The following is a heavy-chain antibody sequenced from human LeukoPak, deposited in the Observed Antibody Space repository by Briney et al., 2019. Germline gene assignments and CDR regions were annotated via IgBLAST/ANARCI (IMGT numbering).Heavy chain of an antibody. D-gene: IGHD3-3*01. CDR3: AKEPPLKYYDFWSGHYYFDY. J-gene: IGHJ4*02. CDR2: ISGSGGST. Sequence: GGSLRLSCAASGFTFSSYGMSWVRQAPGKGLEWVSAISGSGGSTYYADSVKGRFTISRDNSKNTLYLQMNSLRAEDTAVYYCAKEPPLKYYDFWSGHYYFDYWGQGTLVTVSS. CDR1: GFTFSSYG. V-gene: IGHV3-23*01.